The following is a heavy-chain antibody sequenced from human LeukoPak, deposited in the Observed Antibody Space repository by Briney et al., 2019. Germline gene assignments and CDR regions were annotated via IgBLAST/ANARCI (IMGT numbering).Heavy chain of an antibody. V-gene: IGHV4-59*02. J-gene: IGHJ4*02. Sequence: PSETLSLTCTVSWGSVTYYFWRWIRQSPGKGLEWIGYIYYTGTSYNPSLKSRVTISADTSKNQFSLKLISVTAADTAVYYCASRKLGNDYWGQGTLVTVSS. CDR3: ASRKLGNDY. D-gene: IGHD7-27*01. CDR2: IYYTGT. CDR1: WGSVTYYF.